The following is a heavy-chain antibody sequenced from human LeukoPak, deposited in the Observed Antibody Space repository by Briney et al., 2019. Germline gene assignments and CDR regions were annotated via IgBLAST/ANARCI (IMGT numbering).Heavy chain of an antibody. CDR3: ARDQDSYYYDSSGSAPSDY. J-gene: IGHJ4*02. V-gene: IGHV1-2*02. D-gene: IGHD3-22*01. CDR1: GYTFTGYY. Sequence: ASVKVSCQASGYTFTGYYMHWVRQAPGQGLEWMGWINPNSGGTNYAQKFQGRVTMTRDTSISTAYMELSRLRSDDTAVYYCARDQDSYYYDSSGSAPSDYWGQGTLVTVSS. CDR2: INPNSGGT.